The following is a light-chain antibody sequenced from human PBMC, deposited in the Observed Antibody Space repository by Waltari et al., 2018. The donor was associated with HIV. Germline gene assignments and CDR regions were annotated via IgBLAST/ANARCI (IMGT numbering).Light chain of an antibody. Sequence: QSVLTQSPSASGTPGQRVTIYCSGSSSNIGSKTVNWYQQLPGTAPKLLIYSREQRPSGVPDRVSGSDSGTSASLAISGLQSEDEADYYCAAWDGSLIGYVFGTGTKVTVL. CDR3: AAWDGSLIGYV. V-gene: IGLV1-44*01. CDR2: SRE. J-gene: IGLJ1*01. CDR1: SSNIGSKT.